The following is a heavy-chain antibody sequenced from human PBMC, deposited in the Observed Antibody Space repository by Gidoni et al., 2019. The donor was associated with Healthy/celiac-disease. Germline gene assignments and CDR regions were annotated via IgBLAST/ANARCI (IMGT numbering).Heavy chain of an antibody. J-gene: IGHJ4*02. CDR3: ARDPRITIFGVVTRGSGDFDY. Sequence: QVQLVQSGAEVKKPGASVKVSCKASGYTFTGYYMHWVRQAPGQGLEWMGWINPNSGGTNYAQKFQGRVTMTRDTSISTAYMELSRLRSDDTAVYYCARDPRITIFGVVTRGSGDFDYWGQGTLVTVSS. CDR2: INPNSGGT. CDR1: GYTFTGYY. D-gene: IGHD3-3*01. V-gene: IGHV1-2*02.